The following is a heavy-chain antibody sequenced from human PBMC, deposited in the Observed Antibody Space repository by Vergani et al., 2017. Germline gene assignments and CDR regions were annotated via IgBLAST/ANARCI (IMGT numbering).Heavy chain of an antibody. D-gene: IGHD5-12*01. CDR2: ISGSGGST. Sequence: EVQLLESGGDLVQPGGSLRLSCAASGFTFNHYDMNWVRQAPGKGLEWVSGISGSGGSTYYAGSVNGRCTISRDSSKKPLYLQMNSLSAGDTAVYYCAKANPRNSGYDYLYYYHAMDVWGQGTTVTVSS. J-gene: IGHJ6*02. CDR1: GFTFNHYD. CDR3: AKANPRNSGYDYLYYYHAMDV. V-gene: IGHV3-23*01.